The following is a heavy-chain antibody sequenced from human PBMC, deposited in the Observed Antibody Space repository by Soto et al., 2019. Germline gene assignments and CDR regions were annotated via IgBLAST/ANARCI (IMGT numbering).Heavy chain of an antibody. CDR1: GYTFTSYD. D-gene: IGHD4-17*01. J-gene: IGHJ6*03. V-gene: IGHV1-8*01. CDR2: MNPNSGNT. Sequence: ASVKVSCKASGYTFTSYDINWVRQATGQGLEWMGWMNPNSGNTGYAQKFQGRVTMTMNTSISTAYMELSSLRSEDTAVYYCAREKSTVPHYYYYMDVWGKGTTVTVSS. CDR3: AREKSTVPHYYYYMDV.